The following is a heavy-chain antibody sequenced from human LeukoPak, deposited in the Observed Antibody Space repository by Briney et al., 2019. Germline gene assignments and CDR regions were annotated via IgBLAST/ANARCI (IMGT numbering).Heavy chain of an antibody. Sequence: GGSLRLSCAASGFTFSSYWTHWVRQAPGKGLVWVSRINSDGSSTNYGDSVKGRFTISRDNAKNTLYLQMNSLRAEDTAMYYCARAVYYSNYLGYWGQGTRVTVSS. D-gene: IGHD3-10*01. V-gene: IGHV3-74*01. CDR1: GFTFSSYW. CDR3: ARAVYYSNYLGY. CDR2: INSDGSST. J-gene: IGHJ4*01.